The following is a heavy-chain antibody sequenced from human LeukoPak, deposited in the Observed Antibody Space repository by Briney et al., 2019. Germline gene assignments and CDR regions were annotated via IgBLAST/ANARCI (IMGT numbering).Heavy chain of an antibody. V-gene: IGHV4-59*01. CDR2: IYYSGST. J-gene: IGHJ4*02. D-gene: IGHD5-12*01. CDR1: GGSISSYY. CDR3: ARRSGYDSLDY. Sequence: SETLSLTCTVSGGSISSYYWSWIRQPPGKGLGWIGYIYYSGSTNYNPSLKSRVTISVDTSKNQFSLKLSSVTAADTAVYYCARRSGYDSLDYWGQGTLVTVSS.